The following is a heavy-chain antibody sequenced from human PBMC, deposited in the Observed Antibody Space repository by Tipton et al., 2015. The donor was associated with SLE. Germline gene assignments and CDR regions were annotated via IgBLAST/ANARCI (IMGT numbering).Heavy chain of an antibody. CDR3: ARPGGIAAALHAFDI. V-gene: IGHV4-59*11. CDR1: GGSISSHY. Sequence: TLSLTCTVSGGSISSHYWSWIRQPPGKGLEWIGYIYYSGSTNYNPSLKSRVTISVDTSKNQFSLKLNSVTAADTAVYYCARPGGIAAALHAFDIWGQGTMVTVSS. CDR2: IYYSGST. J-gene: IGHJ3*02. D-gene: IGHD6-13*01.